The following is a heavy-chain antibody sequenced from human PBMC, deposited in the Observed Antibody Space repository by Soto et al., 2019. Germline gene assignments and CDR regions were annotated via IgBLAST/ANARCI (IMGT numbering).Heavy chain of an antibody. V-gene: IGHV3-23*01. CDR3: AKCMQAYWNYDAHHI. D-gene: IGHD1-7*01. Sequence: GGSLRLSCAASGFTFSSYSMSWVRQAPGKGLEWVAHITATGGTTYYADSVKGRFTISRDTSRNTLYLHMNSLRAEDTALYYCAKCMQAYWNYDAHHIWGQGTMVTVSS. CDR1: GFTFSSYS. J-gene: IGHJ3*02. CDR2: ITATGGTT.